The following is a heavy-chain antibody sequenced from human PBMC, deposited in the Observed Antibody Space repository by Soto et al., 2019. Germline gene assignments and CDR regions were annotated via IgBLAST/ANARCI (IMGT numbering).Heavy chain of an antibody. CDR2: IGGSGGST. CDR3: AKSYSSNWYAYFDY. CDR1: EFTFSTYA. V-gene: IGHV3-23*01. D-gene: IGHD6-13*01. Sequence: GGSLRLSCAASEFTFSTYAMSWVRQAPGKGLEWVSAIGGSGGSTYYADSVKGRFTISRDTSKNTLYLQMNSLRAEDTALYYCAKSYSSNWYAYFDYWGQGTLVTVSS. J-gene: IGHJ4*02.